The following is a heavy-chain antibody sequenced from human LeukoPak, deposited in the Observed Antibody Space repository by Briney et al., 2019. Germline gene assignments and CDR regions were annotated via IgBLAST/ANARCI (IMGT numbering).Heavy chain of an antibody. CDR2: ISSSSTYI. J-gene: IGHJ4*02. CDR3: ARARYDYYDSSGYYSFDY. V-gene: IGHV3-21*01. D-gene: IGHD3-22*01. Sequence: GGSLRLSCAASGFTFSSYTMNWVRQAPGKGLERVSSISSSSTYIYYADSLKDRFTVSRDNAKNSLYLQMHSLRAEDTAVYYCARARYDYYDSSGYYSFDYWGQGTLVTVSS. CDR1: GFTFSSYT.